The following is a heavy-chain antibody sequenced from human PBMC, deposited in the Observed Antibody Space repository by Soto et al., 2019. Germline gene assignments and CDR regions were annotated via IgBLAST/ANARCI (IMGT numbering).Heavy chain of an antibody. D-gene: IGHD6-19*01. CDR1: GFTFSSYA. J-gene: IGHJ4*02. Sequence: EVQLLESGGGLVQPGGSLRLSCAASGFTFSSYAMSWVRQAPGTGLEWVSAISGSGGSTYYADSVQGRFTISRDNSKNALYLQMNSLGAEDTAVYYCAKYSSGWYLIGEFDYWGQGTLVTVSS. CDR2: ISGSGGST. V-gene: IGHV3-23*01. CDR3: AKYSSGWYLIGEFDY.